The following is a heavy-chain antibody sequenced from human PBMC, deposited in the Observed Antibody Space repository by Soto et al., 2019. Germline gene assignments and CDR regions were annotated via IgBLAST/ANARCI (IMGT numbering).Heavy chain of an antibody. J-gene: IGHJ4*02. V-gene: IGHV1-18*01. Sequence: QVQLVQSGAEVKKPGASVKVSCKASGYTFTSYGISWVRQAPGQGLEWMGWISAYNGNTNYAQKLQGRVTMTTDTSTSTDYMELRSLSSDDTALYYCARDREYDSNLRPRDYWGQGTLVTVSS. CDR1: GYTFTSYG. D-gene: IGHD3-22*01. CDR2: ISAYNGNT. CDR3: ARDREYDSNLRPRDY.